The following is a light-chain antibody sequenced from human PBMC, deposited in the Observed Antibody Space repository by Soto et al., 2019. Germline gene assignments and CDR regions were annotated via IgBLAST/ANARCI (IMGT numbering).Light chain of an antibody. CDR1: KNDIGVYDF. CDR2: EVV. CDR3: TSYAGSNTYV. V-gene: IGLV2-8*01. Sequence: QSALTQPPSASGSPGQSVTISCTGTKNDIGVYDFVSWYQHHPGKAPRLIIYEVVQRPSGVPDRFSGSKSGNTASLTVSGLPAEDEADYFCTSYAGSNTYVFGSGTKLTVL. J-gene: IGLJ1*01.